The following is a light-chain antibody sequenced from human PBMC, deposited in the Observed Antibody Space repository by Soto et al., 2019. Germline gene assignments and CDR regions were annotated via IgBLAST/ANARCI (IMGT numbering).Light chain of an antibody. CDR1: QSISSW. V-gene: IGKV1-5*03. CDR2: KAP. Sequence: DIQMTQSPSTLSASVGDRVTITCRASQSISSWLAWYQQKPGKAPKLLIYKAPSLESGVPSRFSGSGSGTEFTLTISSLQPDDFASYYCQQYNSYSSFTFGPGTKVDIK. CDR3: QQYNSYSSFT. J-gene: IGKJ3*01.